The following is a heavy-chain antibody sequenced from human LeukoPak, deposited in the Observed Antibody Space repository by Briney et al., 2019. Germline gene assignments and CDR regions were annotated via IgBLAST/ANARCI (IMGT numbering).Heavy chain of an antibody. V-gene: IGHV3-43D*03. D-gene: IGHD4-17*01. CDR2: ISWDGGST. CDR3: AKAPTGYYYYMDV. CDR1: GFTFDDYA. J-gene: IGHJ6*03. Sequence: GGSLRLSCAASGFTFDDYAMHWVRQAPGKGLEWVSLISWDGGSTYYADSVKGRFTISRDNAKNSLYLQMNSLRAEDTALYYCAKAPTGYYYYMDVWGKGTTVTISS.